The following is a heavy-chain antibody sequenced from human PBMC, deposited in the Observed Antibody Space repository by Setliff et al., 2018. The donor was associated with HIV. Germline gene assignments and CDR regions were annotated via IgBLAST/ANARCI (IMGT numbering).Heavy chain of an antibody. CDR1: GYTFTAYG. CDR2: ISTYSDET. V-gene: IGHV1-18*01. CDR3: VTNYSLPLVGHFEF. J-gene: IGHJ4*02. D-gene: IGHD1-26*01. Sequence: ASVKVSCKPSGYTFTAYGLSWVRQAPGQGLEWMGWISTYSDETSYAQSLQGRVTIAADGSTSTAYMELTSLRSEDTAVYYCVTNYSLPLVGHFEFWGQGTLVTVSS.